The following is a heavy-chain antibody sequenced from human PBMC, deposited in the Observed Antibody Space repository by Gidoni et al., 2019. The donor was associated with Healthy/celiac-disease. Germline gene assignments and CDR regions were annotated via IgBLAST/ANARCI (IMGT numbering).Heavy chain of an antibody. CDR1: GYTFTSDA. J-gene: IGHJ6*03. CDR3: ARDFAAAGTYYYYYMDV. V-gene: IGHV1-3*01. Sequence: QVQLVQSGAEVKKPGASAKVSCKASGYTFTSDAMHWVRQAPGQRLEWMGWINAGNGNTKYSQKFQGRVTITRDTSASTAYMELSSLRSEDTAVYYCARDFAAAGTYYYYYMDVWGKGTTVTVSS. CDR2: INAGNGNT. D-gene: IGHD6-13*01.